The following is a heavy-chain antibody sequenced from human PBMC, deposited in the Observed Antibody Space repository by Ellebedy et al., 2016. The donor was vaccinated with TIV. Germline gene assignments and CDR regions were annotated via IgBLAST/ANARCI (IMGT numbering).Heavy chain of an antibody. D-gene: IGHD3-3*01. CDR1: GFIFNRYA. CDR3: AKEGAGSSYLSFDY. J-gene: IGHJ4*02. Sequence: GESLKISXAASGFIFNRYAMTWVRQAPGKGLQWVSAISGSGASPYYADSVKGRFTISRDNSKNTLFLQMNSLRAEDTAMYYCAKEGAGSSYLSFDYWGQGTLVTVSA. CDR2: ISGSGASP. V-gene: IGHV3-23*01.